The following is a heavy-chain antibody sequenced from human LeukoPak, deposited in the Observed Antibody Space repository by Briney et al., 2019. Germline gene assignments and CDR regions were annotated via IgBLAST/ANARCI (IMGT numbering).Heavy chain of an antibody. D-gene: IGHD4-11*01. CDR2: IYPGDSDT. CDR3: ARRVDSNYFSVDY. CDR1: GYSFTSYW. V-gene: IGHV5-51*01. J-gene: IGHJ4*02. Sequence: GESLKISCKGSGYSFTSYWIGWVLQMPGKGLEWMVIIYPGDSDTRYSPSFQGQVTISADKSISTAYLQWSSLKASDTAMYYCARRVDSNYFSVDYWGQGTLVTVSS.